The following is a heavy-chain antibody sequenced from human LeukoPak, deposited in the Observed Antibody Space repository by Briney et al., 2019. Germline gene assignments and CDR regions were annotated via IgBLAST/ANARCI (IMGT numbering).Heavy chain of an antibody. V-gene: IGHV4-34*01. Sequence: SETLSLTCAVCGGSFSGYYWSWIRQPPGKGLEWIGEINHSGSTNYNPSLKNRVTISVDTSKNQFSLKLSSVTAADTAVYYCARGQGAEVDYWGQGTLVTVSS. CDR2: INHSGST. D-gene: IGHD1-26*01. CDR1: GGSFSGYY. J-gene: IGHJ4*02. CDR3: ARGQGAEVDY.